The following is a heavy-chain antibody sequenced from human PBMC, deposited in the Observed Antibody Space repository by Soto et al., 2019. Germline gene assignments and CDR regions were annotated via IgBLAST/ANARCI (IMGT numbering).Heavy chain of an antibody. Sequence: EASVKVSCKASGYTFTSYGISWVRQAPGQGLEWMGWISAYNGNTNYAQKLQGRVTMTTDTSTSTAYMELRSLRSDDTAVYYCARGRAIVGATNDAFDIWGQGTMVTVSS. CDR3: ARGRAIVGATNDAFDI. D-gene: IGHD1-26*01. CDR1: GYTFTSYG. V-gene: IGHV1-18*01. CDR2: ISAYNGNT. J-gene: IGHJ3*02.